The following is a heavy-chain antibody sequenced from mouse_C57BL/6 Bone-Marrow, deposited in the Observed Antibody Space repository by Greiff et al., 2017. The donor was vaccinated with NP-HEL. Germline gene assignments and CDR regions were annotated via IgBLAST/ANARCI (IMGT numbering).Heavy chain of an antibody. CDR1: GYTFTDYE. J-gene: IGHJ2*01. CDR3: TRGLGVY. D-gene: IGHD3-1*01. V-gene: IGHV1-15*01. Sequence: VKLMESGAELVRPGASVTLSCKASGYTFTDYEMHWVKQTPVHGLEWIGAIDPETGGTAYNQKFKGKAILTADKSSSTAYMELRSLTSEDSAVYYCTRGLGVYWGQGTTLTVSS. CDR2: IDPETGGT.